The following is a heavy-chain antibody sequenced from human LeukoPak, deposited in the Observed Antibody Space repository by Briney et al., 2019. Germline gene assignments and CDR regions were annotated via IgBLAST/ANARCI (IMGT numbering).Heavy chain of an antibody. J-gene: IGHJ4*02. Sequence: GRSLRLSCAAYGFTFRNYAMHWVRQAPGRGLEWVAVISYDGSNRYFADSMKGRFTISRDNSKNTLYLQMNSLRAEDTAVYYCARETYGCGSDYSFDYWGQGTLVTVSS. D-gene: IGHD2-21*02. CDR3: ARETYGCGSDYSFDY. CDR1: GFTFRNYA. CDR2: ISYDGSNR. V-gene: IGHV3-30-3*01.